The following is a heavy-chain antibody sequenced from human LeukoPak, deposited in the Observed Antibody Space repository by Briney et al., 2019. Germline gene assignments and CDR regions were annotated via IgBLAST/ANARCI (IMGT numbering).Heavy chain of an antibody. CDR3: ARDCGGDCYYAFDI. J-gene: IGHJ3*02. CDR2: IYSGGST. Sequence: GSLRLSCAASGFTVSSNYMSWVRQAPGKGLEWVSVIYSGGSTYYADSVKGRFTISRDNSKNTLYLQMNSLRAEDTAVYYCARDCGGDCYYAFDIWGQGTMVTVSS. V-gene: IGHV3-53*01. CDR1: GFTVSSNY. D-gene: IGHD2-21*01.